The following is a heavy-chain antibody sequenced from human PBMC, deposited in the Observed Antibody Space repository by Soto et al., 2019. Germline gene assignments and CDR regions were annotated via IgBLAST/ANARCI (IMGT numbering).Heavy chain of an antibody. Sequence: GGSLRLSCAASGFTLNNYAMHWVRQVPGKGLEWVAFISYNGKNKYYGDSVKGRFTISRDDSKNTLYLQMNSLRSEDTAVYYCATDGVEYVVSGLYFFDHWGQGTLVTVSS. CDR3: ATDGVEYVVSGLYFFDH. CDR1: GFTLNNYA. J-gene: IGHJ4*02. CDR2: ISYNGKNK. V-gene: IGHV3-30*04. D-gene: IGHD2-8*02.